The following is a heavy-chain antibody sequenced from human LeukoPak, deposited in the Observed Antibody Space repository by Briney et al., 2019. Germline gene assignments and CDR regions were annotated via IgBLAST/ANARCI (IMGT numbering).Heavy chain of an antibody. CDR3: ARESEIWRWNYYYYGMDV. CDR1: GFTFSSYA. J-gene: IGHJ6*02. Sequence: GGSLRLSCAASGFTFSSYAMHWVRQAPGKGLEWVAVISYDGSNKYYADSVKGRFTISRDNSKNTLYLQMNSLRAEDTAVYYCARESEIWRWNYYYYGMDVWGQGTTVTVSS. D-gene: IGHD1-1*01. CDR2: ISYDGSNK. V-gene: IGHV3-30-3*01.